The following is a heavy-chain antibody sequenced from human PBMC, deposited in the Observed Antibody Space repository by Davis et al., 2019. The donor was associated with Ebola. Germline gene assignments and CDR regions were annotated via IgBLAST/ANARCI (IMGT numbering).Heavy chain of an antibody. V-gene: IGHV4-39*01. CDR2: IYYSGST. CDR3: ARGRPTYYYDSSGYYSGPGAFDI. J-gene: IGHJ3*02. Sequence: MPGGSLRLSCTVSGGSISSSSYYWGWIRQPPGKGLEWIGSIYYSGSTYYNPSLKSRVTISVDTSKNQFSLKLSSVTAADTAVYYCARGRPTYYYDSSGYYSGPGAFDIWGQGTMVTVSS. CDR1: GGSISSSSYY. D-gene: IGHD3-22*01.